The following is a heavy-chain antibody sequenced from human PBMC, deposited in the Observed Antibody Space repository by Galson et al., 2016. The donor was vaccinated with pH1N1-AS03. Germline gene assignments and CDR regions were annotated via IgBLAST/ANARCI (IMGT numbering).Heavy chain of an antibody. Sequence: TLSLTCTVSGGSISSGSYYWSWIRQPAGEGLEWIGRLYTSGSTNYNPSLKSRVTISVDTSKNQFSLKLSSVTAADTAVYYCARASPLPSGYFDYWGQGTLVTVSS. V-gene: IGHV4-61*02. CDR3: ARASPLPSGYFDY. CDR2: LYTSGST. J-gene: IGHJ4*02. CDR1: GGSISSGSYY.